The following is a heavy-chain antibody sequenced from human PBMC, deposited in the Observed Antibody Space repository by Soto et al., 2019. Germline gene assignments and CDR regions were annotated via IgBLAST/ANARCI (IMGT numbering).Heavy chain of an antibody. CDR1: GDSVSSNDAA. D-gene: IGHD6-6*01. CDR2: TYYRSKWYN. CDR3: ARAHLIASRLMWYLDL. V-gene: IGHV6-1*01. J-gene: IGHJ2*01. Sequence: SQTLSLTCAISGDSVSSNDAAWHWIRPSPSRGLEWLGRTYYRSKWYNDYAMSVKGRITINPDTSKDHFSLQLNSVTPEDTAVYYCARAHLIASRLMWYLDLWGRGTLVTVSS.